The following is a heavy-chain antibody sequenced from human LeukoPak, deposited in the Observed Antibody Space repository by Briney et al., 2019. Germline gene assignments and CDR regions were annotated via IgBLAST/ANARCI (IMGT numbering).Heavy chain of an antibody. CDR3: ASGHGSCTNGVCRDY. CDR2: IYYSGST. Sequence: SETLSLTCTVSGGSISSYYWSWIRQPPGKGLEWIGYIYYSGSTNYNPSLKSRVTISVDTSKNQFSLKLSSVTAADTAMYYCASGHGSCTNGVCRDYWGQGTLVTVSS. CDR1: GGSISSYY. J-gene: IGHJ4*02. D-gene: IGHD2-8*01. V-gene: IGHV4-59*01.